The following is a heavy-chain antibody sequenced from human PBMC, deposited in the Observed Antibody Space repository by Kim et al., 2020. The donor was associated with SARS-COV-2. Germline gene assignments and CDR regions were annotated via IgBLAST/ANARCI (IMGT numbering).Heavy chain of an antibody. Sequence: GGSLRLSCAASGFTFSSYWMSWVRQAPGKGLEWVANIKQDGSEKYYVDSVKGRFTISRDNAKNSLYLQMNSLRAEDTAVYYCARLAGSDFGDSYIGFDLWGRGTLVTVSS. CDR2: IKQDGSEK. J-gene: IGHJ2*01. D-gene: IGHD2-15*01. CDR1: GFTFSSYW. V-gene: IGHV3-7*01. CDR3: ARLAGSDFGDSYIGFDL.